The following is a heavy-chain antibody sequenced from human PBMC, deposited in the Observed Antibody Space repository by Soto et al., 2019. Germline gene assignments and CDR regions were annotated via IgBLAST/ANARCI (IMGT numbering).Heavy chain of an antibody. CDR1: GYSFTRYG. J-gene: IGHJ6*02. Sequence: ASVKVSCKASGYSFTRYGIAWARQAPGQGLEWMGWINTYNGNTNYAQNLQGRVTLTTDTSTSTAYMELTSLRSNDTAIYYCAMVDVYVTPSPQDFWGQGITVTVAS. CDR3: AMVDVYVTPSPQDF. V-gene: IGHV1-18*01. CDR2: INTYNGNT. D-gene: IGHD3-16*01.